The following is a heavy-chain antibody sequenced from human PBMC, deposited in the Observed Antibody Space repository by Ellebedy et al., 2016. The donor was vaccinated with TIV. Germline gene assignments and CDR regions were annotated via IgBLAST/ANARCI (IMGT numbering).Heavy chain of an antibody. J-gene: IGHJ4*02. V-gene: IGHV4-39*07. Sequence: SETLSLXXAVSAASISSSTYYWGWIRQPPGKGLEWIGSIYYSGGTYYNPSLKSRVTISLDTSKNQFSLKLSSVTAADTAVYYCARYDGSVFDYWGQGTLVTVSS. CDR3: ARYDGSVFDY. D-gene: IGHD3-16*01. CDR1: AASISSSTYY. CDR2: IYYSGGT.